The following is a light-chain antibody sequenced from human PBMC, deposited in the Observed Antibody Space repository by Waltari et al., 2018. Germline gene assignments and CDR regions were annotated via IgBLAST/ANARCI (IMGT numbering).Light chain of an antibody. J-gene: IGLJ1*01. CDR1: SSDVGGYNY. Sequence: QSALTQPASVSGSPGQSITISCTGTSSDVGGYNYVSWYQQHPGKAPKLMIYDVSKRPSGVSNRFAGSKSGNPASLTISGLQAEDEADYYCSSYTGSSTFPYVFGTGTKVTVL. CDR2: DVS. V-gene: IGLV2-14*01. CDR3: SSYTGSSTFPYV.